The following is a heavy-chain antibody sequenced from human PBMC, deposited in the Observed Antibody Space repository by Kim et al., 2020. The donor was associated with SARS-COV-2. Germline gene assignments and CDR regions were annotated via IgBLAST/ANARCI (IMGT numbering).Heavy chain of an antibody. CDR1: GFTFSDYY. V-gene: IGHV3-11*01. CDR3: ATTRAVARYYYGMDV. J-gene: IGHJ6*02. CDR2: ISSSGSTI. D-gene: IGHD2-15*01. Sequence: GGSLRLSCAASGFTFSDYYMSWIRQAPGKGLEWVSYISSSGSTIYYADSVKGRFTISRDNAKNSLYLQMNSLRAEDTAVYYCATTRAVARYYYGMDVWGQGTTVTVSS.